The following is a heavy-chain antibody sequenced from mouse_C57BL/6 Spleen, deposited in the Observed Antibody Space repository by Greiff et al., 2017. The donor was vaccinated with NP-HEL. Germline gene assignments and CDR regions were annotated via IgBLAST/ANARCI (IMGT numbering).Heavy chain of an antibody. D-gene: IGHD2-3*01. V-gene: IGHV1-42*01. Sequence: VQLQQSGPELVKPGASVKISCKASGYSFTGYYMNWVKQSPEKSLEWIGEINPSTGGTTYNQKFKAKATLTVDKSSSTAYMQLKSLTSEDSAVYYCARSEGWYYFDDWGQGTTLTVSS. CDR2: INPSTGGT. CDR3: ARSEGWYYFDD. CDR1: GYSFTGYY. J-gene: IGHJ2*01.